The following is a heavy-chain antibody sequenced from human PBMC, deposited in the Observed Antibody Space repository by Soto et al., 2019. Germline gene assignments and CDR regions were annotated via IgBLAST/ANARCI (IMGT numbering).Heavy chain of an antibody. CDR3: TTSGGGYVNSGYYGGDYDS. J-gene: IGHJ4*02. Sequence: PSETLSLTCTVSGGPMNNYNWSWIRQAPGKGLQYIAYISYMGTTNYNPSLKSRVTISVDTSNNQFSLKLTSVTAADTALYYCTTSGGGYVNSGYYGGDYDSWGRGTLVTAPQ. V-gene: IGHV4-59*01. D-gene: IGHD3-22*01. CDR1: GGPMNNYN. CDR2: ISYMGTT.